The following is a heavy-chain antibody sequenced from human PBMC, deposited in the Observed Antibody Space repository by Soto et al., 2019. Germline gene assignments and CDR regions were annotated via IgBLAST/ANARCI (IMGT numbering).Heavy chain of an antibody. D-gene: IGHD6-13*01. V-gene: IGHV4-38-2*01. CDR1: GYSISSGYY. CDR2: IYHSGST. CDR3: ARLSSSWQEGLDY. J-gene: IGHJ4*02. Sequence: SLTCAVSGYSISSGYYWGWIRQPPGKGLEWIGSIYHSGSTYYNPSLKSRVTISVDRSKNQFSLKLSSVTAADTAVYYCARLSSSWQEGLDYWGQGTLVTVSS.